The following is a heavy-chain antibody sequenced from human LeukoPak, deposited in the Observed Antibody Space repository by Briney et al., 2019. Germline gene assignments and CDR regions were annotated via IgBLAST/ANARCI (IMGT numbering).Heavy chain of an antibody. J-gene: IGHJ3*02. D-gene: IGHD4/OR15-4a*01. CDR1: GGSISSGGDY. CDR2: IYYTGTT. V-gene: IGHV4-31*03. Sequence: PSQTLSLTCTVSGGSISSGGDYWSLIRRHPGKGLEWIGYIYYTGTTYYNPSLKSRLTISVDTSKNQFSLNLSSMTAADTAVYYCARAAWRGSNSRDAFDIWGQGTVVTVSS. CDR3: ARAAWRGSNSRDAFDI.